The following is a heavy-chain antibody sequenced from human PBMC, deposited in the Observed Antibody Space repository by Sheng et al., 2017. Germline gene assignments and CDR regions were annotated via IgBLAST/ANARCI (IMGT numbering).Heavy chain of an antibody. CDR3: ARDPYTKAFDI. J-gene: IGHJ3*02. CDR1: GFTFNTYW. CDR2: IKEDGSAK. V-gene: IGHV3-7*01. D-gene: IGHD2-2*02. Sequence: EVLLVESGGGLVQPGGSLRLSCVVSGFTFNTYWMFWVRQAPGRGLEWVASIKEDGSAKDYVDAVKGRFTISRDNAKNLLYLQMNSLRAEETAVYYCARDPYTKAFDIWGQGTIVT.